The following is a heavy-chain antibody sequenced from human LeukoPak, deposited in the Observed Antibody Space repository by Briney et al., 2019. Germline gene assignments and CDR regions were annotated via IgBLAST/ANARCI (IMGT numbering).Heavy chain of an antibody. CDR2: ISSSSSYI. D-gene: IGHD4-17*01. CDR1: GFTFSDYY. CDR3: ARGVSDYDAFDI. V-gene: IGHV3-11*06. Sequence: GGSLRLSCAASGFTFSDYYMSWIRQAPGRGLEWVSYISSSSSYIYYADSVKGRFTISRDNAKNSLYLQMNSLRAEDTAVYYCARGVSDYDAFDIWGQGTMVTVSS. J-gene: IGHJ3*02.